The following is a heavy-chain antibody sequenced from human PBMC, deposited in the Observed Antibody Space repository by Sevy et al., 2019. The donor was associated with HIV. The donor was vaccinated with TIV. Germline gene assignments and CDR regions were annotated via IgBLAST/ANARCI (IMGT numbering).Heavy chain of an antibody. CDR2: INPNSGGT. CDR3: ARSEDYYDSSGYSQPFDY. J-gene: IGHJ4*02. Sequence: ASVKVSCKASGYTFTGYYMHWVRQAPGQGLEWMGWINPNSGGTNYAQKFQGRVTMTRDTSISTAYMELSRLGSDDTAVYYCARSEDYYDSSGYSQPFDYWGQGTLVTVSS. V-gene: IGHV1-2*02. CDR1: GYTFTGYY. D-gene: IGHD3-22*01.